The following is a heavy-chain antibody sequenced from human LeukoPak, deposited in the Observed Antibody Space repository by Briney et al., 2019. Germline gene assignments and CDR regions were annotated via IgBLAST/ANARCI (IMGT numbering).Heavy chain of an antibody. D-gene: IGHD6-6*01. J-gene: IGHJ4*02. CDR3: TREGHSTSSFDY. CDR2: INPFSGVT. Sequence: ASVKVSCKASGYAFTGYYIHGVRRAPGQGLEWMGWINPFSGVTKYARNFQGRVTMTRDSSISTAYMELSSLRSDDTAVYYCTREGHSTSSFDYWGQGTLVPVSS. CDR1: GYAFTGYY. V-gene: IGHV1-2*02.